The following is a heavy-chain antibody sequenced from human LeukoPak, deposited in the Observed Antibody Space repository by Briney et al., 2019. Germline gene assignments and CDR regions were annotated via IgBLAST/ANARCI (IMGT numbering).Heavy chain of an antibody. Sequence: PSETLSLTCTVSGYSISSGYYWGWIRQPPGKGLEWIGSIYHSGSTYYNPSLKSRVTISVDTSKNQFSLKLSSVTAADTAVYYCARKGIGELRTNWYFDLWGRGTLVTVSS. CDR2: IYHSGST. D-gene: IGHD1-26*01. CDR1: GYSISSGYY. J-gene: IGHJ2*01. CDR3: ARKGIGELRTNWYFDL. V-gene: IGHV4-38-2*02.